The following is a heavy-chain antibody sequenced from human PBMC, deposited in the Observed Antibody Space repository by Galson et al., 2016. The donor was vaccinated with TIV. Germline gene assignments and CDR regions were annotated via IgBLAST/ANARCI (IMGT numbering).Heavy chain of an antibody. CDR1: GFRFTSYW. J-gene: IGHJ4*02. V-gene: IGHV5-51*03. Sequence: QSGAEVKKPGESLRISCKCSGFRFTSYWIAWVRQMPGKGLEWMGLIYPDDSNTTYSPSFQGQVTISADKSITTAYLQWSSLKASDTAIYYCASGTSSAVADYWGQGTLVTVSS. D-gene: IGHD6-19*01. CDR3: ASGTSSAVADY. CDR2: IYPDDSNT.